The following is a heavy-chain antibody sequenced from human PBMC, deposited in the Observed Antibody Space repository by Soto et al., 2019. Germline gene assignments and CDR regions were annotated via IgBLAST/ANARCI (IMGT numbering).Heavy chain of an antibody. Sequence: GASVKVSCKASGGTFSSYTISWVRQAPGQGLEWMGRIIPILGIANYAQKFQGRVTITADKSTSTAYMELSSLRSEDTAVYYCARAGYDSSGYYRSPAEYFQHWGQGTLVTVSS. CDR1: GGTFSSYT. V-gene: IGHV1-69*02. CDR2: IIPILGIA. CDR3: ARAGYDSSGYYRSPAEYFQH. D-gene: IGHD3-22*01. J-gene: IGHJ1*01.